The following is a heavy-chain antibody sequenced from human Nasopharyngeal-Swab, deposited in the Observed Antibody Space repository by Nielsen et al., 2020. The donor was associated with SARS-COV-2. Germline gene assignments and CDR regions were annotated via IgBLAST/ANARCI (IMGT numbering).Heavy chain of an antibody. CDR2: IKQDGSEK. CDR1: GFPSSNYR. J-gene: IGHJ3*01. CDR3: AKYYDSSGFPDAFDV. Sequence: GGSLRLSCGASGFPSSNYRMTWVRQAPNRGLEWVANIKQDGSEKFYVDSVKGRFTISRDNAQKSLYLQMNSLRAEDTALYYCAKYYDSSGFPDAFDVWGQGTMVTVSS. V-gene: IGHV3-7*01. D-gene: IGHD3-22*01.